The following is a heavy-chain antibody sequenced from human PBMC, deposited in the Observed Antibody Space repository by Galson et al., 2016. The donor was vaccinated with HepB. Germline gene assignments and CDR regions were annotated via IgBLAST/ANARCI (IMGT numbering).Heavy chain of an antibody. Sequence: CAISGDSVSSNSATWNWIRQSPSRGLEWLGRTYYRSKWYNDYALSVKSRITINPDTSKNQFSLQLNSVTPEDTAVYYCARVRSGYSGYANPYYYGMDAWGQGTLVTVAS. CDR1: GDSVSSNSAT. D-gene: IGHD5-12*01. CDR3: ARVRSGYSGYANPYYYGMDA. V-gene: IGHV6-1*01. CDR2: TYYRSKWYN. J-gene: IGHJ6*02.